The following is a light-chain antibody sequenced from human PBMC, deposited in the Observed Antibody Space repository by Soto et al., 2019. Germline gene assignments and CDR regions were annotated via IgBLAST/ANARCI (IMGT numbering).Light chain of an antibody. V-gene: IGKV1-9*01. J-gene: IGKJ5*01. CDR2: AAS. Sequence: DIQLTQSQSFLSASVGDRVTITYRASQGISSYLAWYQQEPGKAPKLLIYAASTLQSGVPSRFSGSASGTEFTLTISSLQPEDFATYYCQQLKSYPITFGQGTRLEIK. CDR1: QGISSY. CDR3: QQLKSYPIT.